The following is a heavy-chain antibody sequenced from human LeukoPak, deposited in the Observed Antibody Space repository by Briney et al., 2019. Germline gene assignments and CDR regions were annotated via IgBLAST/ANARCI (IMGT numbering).Heavy chain of an antibody. CDR1: GYTFTGYY. D-gene: IGHD5-18*01. CDR3: ARAGLPTYYYYMDV. V-gene: IGHV1-2*02. J-gene: IGHJ6*03. Sequence: APVKVSCKASGYTFTGYYMHWVRQAPGQGLEWMGWINPNSGGTNYAQRFQGRVTMTRDTSISTAYMELSGLRSNDTAVYYCARAGLPTYYYYMDVWGKGTTVTVSS. CDR2: INPNSGGT.